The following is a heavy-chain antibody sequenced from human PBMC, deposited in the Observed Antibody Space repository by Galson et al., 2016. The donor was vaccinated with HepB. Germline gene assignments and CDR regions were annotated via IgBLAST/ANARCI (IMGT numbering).Heavy chain of an antibody. Sequence: SLRLSCAASGFTFSNYAMSWVRQAPGKGLEWVSSISGDGGTSYYADSVQGRFTTSRDRSKNTLSLQMNSLRADDTAVYYCAKFAQQWLDRVYYFDYWGQGALVTVSS. J-gene: IGHJ4*02. D-gene: IGHD6-19*01. CDR2: ISGDGGTS. V-gene: IGHV3-23*01. CDR1: GFTFSNYA. CDR3: AKFAQQWLDRVYYFDY.